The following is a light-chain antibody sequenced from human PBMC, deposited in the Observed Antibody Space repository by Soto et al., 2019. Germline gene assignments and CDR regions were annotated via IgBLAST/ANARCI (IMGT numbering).Light chain of an antibody. CDR3: QPYNSWPRT. V-gene: IGKV3-15*01. CDR1: QSVSSN. J-gene: IGKJ1*01. CDR2: GAS. Sequence: EIVMTQSPATLSVSPGERATLSCRASQSVSSNLAWYQQKPGQAPRLLIYGASTRATGIPARFSGSGSGTESTITISSLQCGEFGGYYCQPYNSWPRTFGQGTKVEI.